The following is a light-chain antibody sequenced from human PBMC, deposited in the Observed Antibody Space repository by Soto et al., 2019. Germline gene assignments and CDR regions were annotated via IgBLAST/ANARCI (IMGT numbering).Light chain of an antibody. Sequence: DIQMTQSPSSLSASVGDRATITCRASQSIVTYLNWYLQKPGKAPKLLIYAASSLQSGVPSRFSGSGFGTDFTLTISSLQTEDFATYYCQQNYSPPPITFGQGTRL. J-gene: IGKJ5*01. CDR3: QQNYSPPPIT. CDR2: AAS. CDR1: QSIVTY. V-gene: IGKV1-39*01.